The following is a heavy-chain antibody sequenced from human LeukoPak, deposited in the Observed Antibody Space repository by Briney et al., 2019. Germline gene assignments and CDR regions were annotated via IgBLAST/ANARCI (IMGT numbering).Heavy chain of an antibody. V-gene: IGHV3-64*01. CDR3: ARDYGVSGAYDYYYYMDV. D-gene: IGHD3-10*01. Sequence: PGGSLRLSCAASGFTFSSYAMHWVRQAPGKGLEYVTAISSNGGSTYYANSVKGRFTISRDNSKNTLYLQMGSLRAEDMAVYYCARDYGVSGAYDYYYYMDVLGKGTTVTVSS. CDR1: GFTFSSYA. J-gene: IGHJ6*03. CDR2: ISSNGGST.